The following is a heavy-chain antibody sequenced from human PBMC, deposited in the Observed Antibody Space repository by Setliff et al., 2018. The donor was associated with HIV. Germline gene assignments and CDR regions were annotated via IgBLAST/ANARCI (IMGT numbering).Heavy chain of an antibody. J-gene: IGHJ3*02. CDR2: FDPQYDKT. D-gene: IGHD3-22*01. Sequence: ASVKVSCKVSGYTLTELSIHWVRQAPGKGLEWMGGFDPQYDKTFYAQKFQGRVTMSEDTSTDTAYMELSSLRSEDTAVYYCATRAYDSRGYLRSRVSGAAFDIWGQGTRVTVS. CDR1: GYTLTELS. CDR3: ATRAYDSRGYLRSRVSGAAFDI. V-gene: IGHV1-24*01.